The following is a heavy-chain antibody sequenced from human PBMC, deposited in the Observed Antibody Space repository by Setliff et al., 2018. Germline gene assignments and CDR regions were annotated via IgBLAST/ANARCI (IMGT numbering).Heavy chain of an antibody. D-gene: IGHD2-8*01. V-gene: IGHV1-46*01. CDR2: INPGGGSA. CDR1: GYVFINFY. Sequence: ASVKVSCKASGYVFINFYMYWVRQAPGQGLEWMGIINPGGGSASIVQKFQGRVTMTSDTSTSTVYMELNSLTSDDTAVYYCARLVRYCTRTACQKVAGDESWGQGTLVTAPQ. CDR3: ARLVRYCTRTACQKVAGDES. J-gene: IGHJ5*01.